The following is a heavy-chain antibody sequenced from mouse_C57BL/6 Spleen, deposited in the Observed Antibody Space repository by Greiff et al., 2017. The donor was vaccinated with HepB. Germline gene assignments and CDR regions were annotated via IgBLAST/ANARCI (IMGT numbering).Heavy chain of an antibody. CDR1: GYAFSSYW. V-gene: IGHV1-80*01. CDR3: ARNYYGYAYWYFDV. CDR2: IYPGDGDT. D-gene: IGHD2-2*01. Sequence: QVHVKQSGAELVKPGASVKISCKASGYAFSSYWMNWVKQRPGKGLEWIGQIYPGDGDTNYNGKFKGKATLTADKSSSTAYMQLSSLTSEDSAVYFCARNYYGYAYWYFDVWGTGTTVTVSS. J-gene: IGHJ1*03.